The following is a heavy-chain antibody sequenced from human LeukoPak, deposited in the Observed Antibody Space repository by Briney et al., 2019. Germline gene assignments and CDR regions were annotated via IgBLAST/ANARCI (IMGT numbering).Heavy chain of an antibody. Sequence: GGSLRLSCAASGFTFSRYTMNWVRQAPGKGLEWVSTISSSNRYIYYADSVKGRFTISRDNARNLLFLQMNSLRAEDTAMYYCATGVSGITLIAGELYFQDWGQGTLVTVSS. CDR1: GFTFSRYT. V-gene: IGHV3-21*01. D-gene: IGHD3-22*01. CDR3: ATGVSGITLIAGELYFQD. J-gene: IGHJ1*01. CDR2: ISSSNRYI.